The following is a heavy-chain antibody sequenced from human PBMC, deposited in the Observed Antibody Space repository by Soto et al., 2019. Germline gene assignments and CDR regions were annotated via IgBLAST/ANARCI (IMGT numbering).Heavy chain of an antibody. Sequence: SETLSLTCTVSGGSISSGGYYWSWIRQHPGKGLEWIGYIYYSGSTYYNPSLKSRVTISVDTSKNQFSLKLSSVTAADTAVYYCARSYCSGGSCYPPAVDYWGQGTLVTVSS. D-gene: IGHD2-15*01. CDR3: ARSYCSGGSCYPPAVDY. CDR1: GGSISSGGYY. J-gene: IGHJ4*02. V-gene: IGHV4-31*03. CDR2: IYYSGST.